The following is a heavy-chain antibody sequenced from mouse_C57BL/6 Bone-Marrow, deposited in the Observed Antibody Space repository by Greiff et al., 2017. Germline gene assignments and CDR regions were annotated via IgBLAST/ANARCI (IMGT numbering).Heavy chain of an antibody. D-gene: IGHD1-1*01. J-gene: IGHJ2*01. CDR3: ASRHYYGSRNFDY. CDR2: IYPGSGST. Sequence: QVQLQQPGAELVKPGASVKMSCKASGYTFTSYWITWVKQRPGQGLEWIGDIYPGSGSTNYNEKFKSKATLTVDTSSSTAYMQLSSLTSEDSAVYFCASRHYYGSRNFDYWGQGTTLTVSA. CDR1: GYTFTSYW. V-gene: IGHV1-55*01.